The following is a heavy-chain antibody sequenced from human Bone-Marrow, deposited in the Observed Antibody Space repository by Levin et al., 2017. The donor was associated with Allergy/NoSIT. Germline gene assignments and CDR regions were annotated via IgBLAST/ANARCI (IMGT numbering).Heavy chain of an antibody. V-gene: IGHV3-53*01. Sequence: GASVKVSCAASGFTVSRNYMNWFRQAPGKGLEWVSLIYSGGATDYADSVRGRFTISRDSYTNTLFLHMSGLRADDTAVYYCASNADFGYWGQGTLVTVSS. J-gene: IGHJ4*01. CDR1: GFTVSRNY. CDR2: IYSGGAT. CDR3: ASNADFGY.